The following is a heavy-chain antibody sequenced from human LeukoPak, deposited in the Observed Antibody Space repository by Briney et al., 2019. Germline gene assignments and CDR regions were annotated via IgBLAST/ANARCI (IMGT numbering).Heavy chain of an antibody. CDR1: GGSISSYY. Sequence: SETLSLTCTVSGGSISSYYWSWIRQPPGKGLEWIGYIYYSGSTNYNPSLKSRVTISVDTSKTQFSLKLSSVTAADTAVYYCARGRAMIVVVTDNWFDPWGQGTLVTVSS. D-gene: IGHD3-22*01. CDR3: ARGRAMIVVVTDNWFDP. CDR2: IYYSGST. J-gene: IGHJ5*02. V-gene: IGHV4-59*12.